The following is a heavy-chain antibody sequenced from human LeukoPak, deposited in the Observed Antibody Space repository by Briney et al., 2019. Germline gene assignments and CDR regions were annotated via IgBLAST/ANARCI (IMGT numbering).Heavy chain of an antibody. J-gene: IGHJ3*02. D-gene: IGHD6-13*01. CDR3: ARVNFSWSSMAFDI. CDR1: GDSISSDNYY. Sequence: SETLSLTCTVSGDSISSDNYYWSWIRQPPGKGLEWIGYIHYSGNTYYNPSLKSRVSIPVDTSKNQFSLKVNSVTAADTAMYFCARVNFSWSSMAFDIWGQGTMVTVSS. V-gene: IGHV4-30-4*01. CDR2: IHYSGNT.